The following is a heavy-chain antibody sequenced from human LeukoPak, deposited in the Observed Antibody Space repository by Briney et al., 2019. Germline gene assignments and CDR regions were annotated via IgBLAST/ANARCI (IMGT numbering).Heavy chain of an antibody. CDR1: GGSISSSSYY. Sequence: SETLSLTCTVSGGSISSSSYYWGWIRQPPGKGLEWIGYIYYSGSTNYNPSLKSRITISVDTSKNQFSLKLSSVTAADTAVYYCARAQKYCSGGACYSNWFDPWGQGTLVTVSS. V-gene: IGHV4-61*05. CDR3: ARAQKYCSGGACYSNWFDP. CDR2: IYYSGST. D-gene: IGHD2-15*01. J-gene: IGHJ5*02.